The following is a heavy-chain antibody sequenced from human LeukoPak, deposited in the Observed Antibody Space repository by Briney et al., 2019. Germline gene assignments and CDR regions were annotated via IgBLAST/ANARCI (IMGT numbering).Heavy chain of an antibody. V-gene: IGHV4-59*01. CDR3: ARAGGSGDAFDI. CDR1: GGSISSYY. J-gene: IGHJ3*02. Sequence: SETLSLTCTVSGGSISSYYWSWIRQPPGKGLEWIGYIYYSGSTNYNPSLKSRVTISVDTSKNQFSLKLSSVTAADTAVYYCARAGGSGDAFDIWGQGTVVTVSS. D-gene: IGHD3-10*01. CDR2: IYYSGST.